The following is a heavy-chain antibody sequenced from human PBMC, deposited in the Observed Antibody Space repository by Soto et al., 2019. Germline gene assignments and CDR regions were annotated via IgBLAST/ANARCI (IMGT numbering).Heavy chain of an antibody. CDR3: ARVRITIFGVATAYHYYGMDV. V-gene: IGHV4-34*01. CDR1: GGSFSGYY. CDR2: INHSGST. D-gene: IGHD3-3*01. J-gene: IGHJ6*02. Sequence: SETLSLTCAVYGGSFSGYYWSWIRQPPGKGLEWIGEINHSGSTNYNPSLKSRVTISVDTSKNQFSLKLSSVTAADTAVYYSARVRITIFGVATAYHYYGMDVWGQGTTVTVSS.